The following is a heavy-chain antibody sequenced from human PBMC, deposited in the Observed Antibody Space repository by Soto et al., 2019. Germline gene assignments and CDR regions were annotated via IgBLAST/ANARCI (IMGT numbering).Heavy chain of an antibody. CDR1: GFTFSSYS. J-gene: IGHJ5*02. V-gene: IGHV3-21*01. CDR2: ISSSSSYI. CDR3: AREGEYDYIWGSYLS. D-gene: IGHD3-16*02. Sequence: EVQLVESGGGLVKPGGSLRLSCAAFGFTFSSYSMNWVRQAPGKGLEWVSSISSSSSYIYYADSVKGRFTISRDNAKNSLYLQMNSLRAEDTAVYYCAREGEYDYIWGSYLSWGQGTLVTVSS.